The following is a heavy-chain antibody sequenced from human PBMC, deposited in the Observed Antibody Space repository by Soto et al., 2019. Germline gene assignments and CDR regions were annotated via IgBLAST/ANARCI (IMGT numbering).Heavy chain of an antibody. CDR2: ISAYNGNT. Sequence: QVQLVQSGAEVKKPGASVKVSCKASGYTFTSYAISWVRQAPGQGLEWMRWISAYNGNTNYAQKFQGRVTRTTDTSPSTAYMELRGLGSDDTAGYNGARDAPPADYWGQGTLVTVSS. V-gene: IGHV1-18*01. J-gene: IGHJ4*02. CDR1: GYTFTSYA. CDR3: ARDAPPADY.